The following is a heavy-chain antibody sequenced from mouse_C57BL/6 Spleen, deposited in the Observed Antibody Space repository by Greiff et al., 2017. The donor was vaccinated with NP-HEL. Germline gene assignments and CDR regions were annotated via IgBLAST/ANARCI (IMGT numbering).Heavy chain of an antibody. CDR3: ARGGNWDPYYYAMDY. J-gene: IGHJ4*01. CDR2: ISSGSSTI. CDR1: GFTFSDYG. Sequence: EVQLKESGGGLVKPGGSLKLSCAASGFTFSDYGMHWVRQAPEKGLEWVAYISSGSSTINYADTVKGRFTISRYNAKNTLFLQMTSLRSEDTAMYYCARGGNWDPYYYAMDYWGQGTSVTVSS. D-gene: IGHD4-1*02. V-gene: IGHV5-17*01.